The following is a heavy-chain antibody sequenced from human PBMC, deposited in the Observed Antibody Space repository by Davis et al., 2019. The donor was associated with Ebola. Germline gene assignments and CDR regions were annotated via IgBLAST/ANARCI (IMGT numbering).Heavy chain of an antibody. J-gene: IGHJ3*02. D-gene: IGHD2-2*01. Sequence: GGSLRLSCAASGFTFSSYSMNWVRQAPGKGLEWVSSISSSSSYIYYADSVKGRFTISRDNAKNSLYLQMNSLRAEDTAVYYCARDRVPAAAAPYAFDIWGQGTMVTVSS. CDR1: GFTFSSYS. CDR3: ARDRVPAAAAPYAFDI. V-gene: IGHV3-21*01. CDR2: ISSSSSYI.